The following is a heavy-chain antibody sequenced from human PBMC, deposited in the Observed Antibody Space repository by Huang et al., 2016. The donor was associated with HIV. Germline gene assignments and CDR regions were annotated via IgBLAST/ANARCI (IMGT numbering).Heavy chain of an antibody. CDR1: GGTVSSFS. V-gene: IGHV1-69*13. CDR2: IIHLHDTT. Sequence: QVQLVQSGAEMKKSGSSVKVSCKASGGTVSSFSFTWVRQAPGHGLEWMGGIIHLHDTTDLEQKFRGRVTLTADESTNTAFMELSGLTSQDTAVYYCARGVGNSNRGFDIWGQGTLVTVS. J-gene: IGHJ4*02. D-gene: IGHD5-18*01. CDR3: ARGVGNSNRGFDI.